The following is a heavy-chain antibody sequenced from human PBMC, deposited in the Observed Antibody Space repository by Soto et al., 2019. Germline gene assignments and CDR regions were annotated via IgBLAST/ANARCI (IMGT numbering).Heavy chain of an antibody. Sequence: SVKVSCKASGFTFTSSAVQWVRQARGQRLEWIGWIVVGSGNTNYAQKFQERVTITRGTSTSTAYMELSSLRSEDTAVYYCAAPRWVRGVINTNYYYYYGMDVWGQGTTVTVSS. D-gene: IGHD3-10*01. J-gene: IGHJ6*02. V-gene: IGHV1-58*01. CDR2: IVVGSGNT. CDR3: AAPRWVRGVINTNYYYYYGMDV. CDR1: GFTFTSSA.